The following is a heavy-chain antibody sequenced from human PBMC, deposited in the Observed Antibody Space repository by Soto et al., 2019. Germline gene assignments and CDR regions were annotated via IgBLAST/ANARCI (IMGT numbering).Heavy chain of an antibody. Sequence: PGGSLRLSCAASGFTFNNYAMSWVRQAPGKGLEWVSAISGSGGSTYYADSVKGRFTISRDNSENTLYLQMNSLRAEDTAVYFCATRALYCSGGSCYSPSSWGQGTLVTVSS. CDR2: ISGSGGST. V-gene: IGHV3-23*01. D-gene: IGHD2-15*01. CDR1: GFTFNNYA. CDR3: ATRALYCSGGSCYSPSS. J-gene: IGHJ5*02.